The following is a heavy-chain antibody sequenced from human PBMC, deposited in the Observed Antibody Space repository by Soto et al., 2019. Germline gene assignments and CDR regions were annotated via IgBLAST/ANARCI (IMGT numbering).Heavy chain of an antibody. J-gene: IGHJ3*02. CDR1: GFTFSSYS. CDR3: AREGRNGYCSGGSCNGRNAFDI. D-gene: IGHD2-15*01. Sequence: GGSLRLSCAASGFTFSSYSMNWVRQAPGKGLEWVSSISSSNSYIYYADSVKGRFTISRDNAKNSLYLQMNSLRAEDTAVYYCAREGRNGYCSGGSCNGRNAFDIWGQGTMVTVAS. CDR2: ISSSNSYI. V-gene: IGHV3-21*01.